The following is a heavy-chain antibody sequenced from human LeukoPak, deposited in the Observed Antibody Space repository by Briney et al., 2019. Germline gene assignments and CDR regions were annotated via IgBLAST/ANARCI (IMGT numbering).Heavy chain of an antibody. D-gene: IGHD3-16*02. CDR1: GYTFTSYY. CDR3: ARDPSGDYVWGSYRQLNWFDP. Sequence: ASVKVSCKASGYTFTSYYMHWVRQAPGQGLEWMGIINPSGGSTSYAQKFQGRVTMTRDTSTSTVYMELSSLRSEDTAVYYCARDPSGDYVWGSYRQLNWFDPWGQGTLATASS. J-gene: IGHJ5*02. V-gene: IGHV1-46*01. CDR2: INPSGGST.